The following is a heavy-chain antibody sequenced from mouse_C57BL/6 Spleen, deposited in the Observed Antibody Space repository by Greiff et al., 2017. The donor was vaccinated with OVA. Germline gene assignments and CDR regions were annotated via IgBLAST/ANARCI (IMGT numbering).Heavy chain of an antibody. Sequence: VQLQQSGAELVRPGTSVKVSCKASGYAFTNYLIEWVKQRPGQGLEWIGVINPGSGGTNYNEKFKGKATLTADKSSSTAYMQLSSLTSEDSAVYFCARGGYDAWFAYWGQGTLVTVSA. D-gene: IGHD2-2*01. CDR3: ARGGYDAWFAY. V-gene: IGHV1-54*01. J-gene: IGHJ3*01. CDR2: INPGSGGT. CDR1: GYAFTNYL.